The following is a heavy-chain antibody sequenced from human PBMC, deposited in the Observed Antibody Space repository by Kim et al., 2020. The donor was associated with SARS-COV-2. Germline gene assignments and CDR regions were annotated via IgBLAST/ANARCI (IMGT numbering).Heavy chain of an antibody. D-gene: IGHD6-19*01. Sequence: GGSLRLSCAASGFSFSTYAIHWVRQTPGKGLEYVSAISTDGARTKYADSVKGRFTVSRDNSKNTLYLQMGSLRPEDTAVYYCARVVYSSGWYFFDYWGQGTQVTVYS. CDR2: ISTDGART. V-gene: IGHV3-64*02. CDR3: ARVVYSSGWYFFDY. CDR1: GFSFSTYA. J-gene: IGHJ4*02.